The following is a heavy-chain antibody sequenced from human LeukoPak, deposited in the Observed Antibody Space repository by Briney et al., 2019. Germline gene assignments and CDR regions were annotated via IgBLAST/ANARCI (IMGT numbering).Heavy chain of an antibody. V-gene: IGHV3-21*01. CDR3: ARVDYDSSGYYYNYYYYYMGV. Sequence: GGSLRLSCAASGFTFSSYSMNWVRQAPGKGLEWVSSISSSSSYIYYADSVKGRFTISRDNAKNSLYLQMNSLRAEDTAVYYCARVDYDSSGYYYNYYYYYMGVWGKGTTVTVSS. J-gene: IGHJ6*03. D-gene: IGHD3-22*01. CDR2: ISSSSSYI. CDR1: GFTFSSYS.